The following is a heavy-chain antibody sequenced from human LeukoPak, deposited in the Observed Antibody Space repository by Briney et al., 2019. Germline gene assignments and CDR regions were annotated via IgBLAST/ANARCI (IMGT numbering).Heavy chain of an antibody. D-gene: IGHD6-19*01. Sequence: ASVKVSCKASGYTFTSYAMHWVRQAPGQRLEWMGWINAGNGNTKYSQEFQGRVTITRDTSASTAYMELSSLRSEDMAVYYCARSGIAVAKYYYYMDVWGKGTTVTVSS. CDR3: ARSGIAVAKYYYYMDV. CDR1: GYTFTSYA. J-gene: IGHJ6*03. CDR2: INAGNGNT. V-gene: IGHV1-3*03.